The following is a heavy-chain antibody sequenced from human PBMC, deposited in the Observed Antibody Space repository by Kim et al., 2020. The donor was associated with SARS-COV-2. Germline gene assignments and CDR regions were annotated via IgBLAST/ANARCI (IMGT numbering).Heavy chain of an antibody. CDR1: GFTFSTYD. J-gene: IGHJ1*01. D-gene: IGHD3-22*01. CDR3: ARDGAHYDSSGYYVKYLQH. CDR2: IWYDESNK. V-gene: IGHV3-33*01. Sequence: GGSLRLSCAASGFTFSTYDMHWVRQAPGKGLEWVAVIWYDESNKYYADSVKGRFTISRDNSKNTLYLQMNSLRAEDTAVYYCARDGAHYDSSGYYVKYLQHWGQGTLVTVSS.